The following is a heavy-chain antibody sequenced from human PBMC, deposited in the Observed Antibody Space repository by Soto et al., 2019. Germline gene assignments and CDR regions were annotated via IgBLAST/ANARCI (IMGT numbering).Heavy chain of an antibody. CDR3: TRKRLQLRGFLLHTVSPWSFDT. D-gene: IGHD4-17*01. CDR2: INHSGST. CDR1: GGSFSGYY. V-gene: IGHV4-34*01. Sequence: PSETLSLTCAVYGGSFSGYYWSWIRQPPGKGLEWIGEINHSGSTNYNPSLKSRVAISVDTSKNQFSLKLSSVTAAATAVYYCTRKRLQLRGFLLHTVSPWSFDTWGQGTMVTV. J-gene: IGHJ3*02.